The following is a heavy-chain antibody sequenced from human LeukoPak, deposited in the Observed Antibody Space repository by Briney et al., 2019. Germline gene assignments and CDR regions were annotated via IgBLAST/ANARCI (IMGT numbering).Heavy chain of an antibody. CDR3: ARGLRYFDWLFGYEAFDI. J-gene: IGHJ3*02. CDR1: GGTFSSYA. V-gene: IGHV1-3*01. D-gene: IGHD3-9*01. CDR2: INAGNGNT. Sequence: ASVKVSCKASGGTFSSYAMHWVRRAPGQRLEWMGLINAGNGNTKYSQKFQGRVTITRDTSASTAYMELSSLRSEDTAVYYCARGLRYFDWLFGYEAFDISGQGTMVTVSS.